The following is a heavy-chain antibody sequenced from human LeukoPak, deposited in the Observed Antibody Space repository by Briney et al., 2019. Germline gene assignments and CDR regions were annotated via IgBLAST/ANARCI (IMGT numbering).Heavy chain of an antibody. Sequence: ASVKVSCKASGYTFTSYYMHWVRQAPGQGLEWMGIINPSGGSTSYAQKFQGRVTMTRDMSTSTVYMELSSLRSEDTAVYYCARDRGWELRWFELDYWGQGTLVTVSS. J-gene: IGHJ4*02. D-gene: IGHD1-26*01. V-gene: IGHV1-46*01. CDR1: GYTFTSYY. CDR2: INPSGGST. CDR3: ARDRGWELRWFELDY.